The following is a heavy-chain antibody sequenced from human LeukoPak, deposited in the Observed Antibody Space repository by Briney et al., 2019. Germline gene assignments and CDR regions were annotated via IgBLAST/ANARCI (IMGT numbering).Heavy chain of an antibody. CDR1: GYSFTNYG. CDR3: ARDNYGSGKDV. CDR2: INPNSGGT. J-gene: IGHJ6*04. D-gene: IGHD3-10*01. Sequence: ASVKVSCKTSGYSFTNYGITWVRQAPGQGLEWMGWINPNSGGTNYAQKFQGRVTMTRDTSISTAYMELSRLRSDDTAVYYCARDNYGSGKDVWGKGTTVTVSS. V-gene: IGHV1-2*02.